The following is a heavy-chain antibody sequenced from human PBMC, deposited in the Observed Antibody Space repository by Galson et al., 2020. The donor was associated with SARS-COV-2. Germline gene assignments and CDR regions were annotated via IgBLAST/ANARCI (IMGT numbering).Heavy chain of an antibody. CDR2: INPESGGT. D-gene: IGHD2-2*01. CDR1: GYTFSGYY. CDR3: ARDKCSSSSCPTGSYYYYGMDV. J-gene: IGHJ6*02. Sequence: ASVKVSCKASGYTFSGYYMYWVRQAPGQGLEWMGWINPESGGTNYAQKFQGRVTMTRDTSISTVYMEVSRLRSDDTAVYYCARDKCSSSSCPTGSYYYYGMDVWGQGTTVTVSS. V-gene: IGHV1-2*02.